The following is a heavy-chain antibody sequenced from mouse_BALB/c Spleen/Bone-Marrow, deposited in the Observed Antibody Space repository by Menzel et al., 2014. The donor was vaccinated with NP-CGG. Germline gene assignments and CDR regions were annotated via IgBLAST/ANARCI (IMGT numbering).Heavy chain of an antibody. CDR2: ISSGGRYT. V-gene: IGHV5-6-4*01. CDR3: TRDGKGNYDYAMDY. J-gene: IGHJ4*01. CDR1: GFTFSSHT. Sequence: EVKVVESGGGLVKPGGSLKLSCAASGFTFSSHTMSWVRQTPEKRLEWVATISSGGRYTYYPDSVKGRFTISRDNAKNTLYLQMSSLKSEATAMYYCTRDGKGNYDYAMDYWGQGTSVTVSS. D-gene: IGHD2-1*01.